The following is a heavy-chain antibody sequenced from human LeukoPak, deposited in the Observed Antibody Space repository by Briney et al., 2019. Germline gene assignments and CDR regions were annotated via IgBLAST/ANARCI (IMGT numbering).Heavy chain of an antibody. J-gene: IGHJ4*02. Sequence: GGSLRLSCAASGFTFSSYAMSWVRQAPGKGLEWVSAISGSGGSTYYADSVKGRFTISRDNSKNTLYLQMNSLRAEDTAVYYCASPSACTMIVVVTNFDYWGQGTLVTVSS. D-gene: IGHD3-22*01. CDR2: ISGSGGST. V-gene: IGHV3-23*01. CDR1: GFTFSSYA. CDR3: ASPSACTMIVVVTNFDY.